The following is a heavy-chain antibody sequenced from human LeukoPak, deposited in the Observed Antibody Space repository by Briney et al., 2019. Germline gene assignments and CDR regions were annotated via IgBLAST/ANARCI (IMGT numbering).Heavy chain of an antibody. CDR1: GGSFSGYY. CDR3: ARYWGPYDNSGAYFDY. J-gene: IGHJ4*02. Sequence: PSETLSLTCAVYGGSFSGYYWSWIRQPPGKGLEWIGEINHSGSTNYNPSLKSRVTISVDTSKNQFSLKLSSVTAADTAMYYWARYWGPYDNSGAYFDYWGQGTLVTVSS. CDR2: INHSGST. V-gene: IGHV4-34*01. D-gene: IGHD3-22*01.